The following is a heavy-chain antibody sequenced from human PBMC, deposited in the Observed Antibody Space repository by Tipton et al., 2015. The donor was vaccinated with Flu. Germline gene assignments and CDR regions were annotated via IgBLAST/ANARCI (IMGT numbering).Heavy chain of an antibody. D-gene: IGHD2/OR15-2a*01. Sequence: QLVQSGGGLIQPGESLRVSCAASGFTVNSNYMTWVRQAPGKGLEWVSVIYSDGTTYYADSVKGRFTISRDNSKNTVYLQMNSLRAEDTAVYYCARDKNEFYAFENWAQGTLVTVSS. CDR3: ARDKNEFYAFEN. CDR1: GFTVNSNY. CDR2: IYSDGTT. V-gene: IGHV3-53*01. J-gene: IGHJ4*02.